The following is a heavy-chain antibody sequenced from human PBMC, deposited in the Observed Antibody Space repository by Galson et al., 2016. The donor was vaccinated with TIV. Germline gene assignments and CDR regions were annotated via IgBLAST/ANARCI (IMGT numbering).Heavy chain of an antibody. Sequence: TLSLTCDVSGGSIHSAGYYWSWLRQQSGEGLEWIAYIHSSGITYYNPSLKSRVTLSMETSKSQFSLNLSSVTAADTAVYFCARLFFFDTRNVLVGAFDVWGHGTMVSVSS. CDR2: IHSSGIT. D-gene: IGHD3-22*01. CDR1: GGSIHSAGYY. V-gene: IGHV4-31*11. J-gene: IGHJ3*01. CDR3: ARLFFFDTRNVLVGAFDV.